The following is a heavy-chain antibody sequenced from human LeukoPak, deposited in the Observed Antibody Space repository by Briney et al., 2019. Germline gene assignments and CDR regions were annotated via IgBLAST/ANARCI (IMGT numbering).Heavy chain of an antibody. CDR2: IYHSGSS. Sequence: SETLSLTCAVSGGSISHDNWWSWVRQPPGKGLEWIGEIYHSGSSNYNPSLKSRVSISVDKSKNQFSLKLSSVTAADTAVYYCARARGGDSDYDYVWGSRYYYYYMDVWGKGTTVTISS. CDR3: ARARGGDSDYDYVWGSRYYYYYMDV. J-gene: IGHJ6*03. D-gene: IGHD3-16*01. V-gene: IGHV4-4*02. CDR1: GGSISHDNW.